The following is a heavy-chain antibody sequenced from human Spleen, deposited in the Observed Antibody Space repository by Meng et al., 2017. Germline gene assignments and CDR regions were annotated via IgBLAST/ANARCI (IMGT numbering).Heavy chain of an antibody. J-gene: IGHJ5*02. V-gene: IGHV3-48*03. CDR2: ISSSGSTI. D-gene: IGHD2-15*01. CDR3: ARGGWCSGGSCYYNWFDP. Sequence: GESLKISCAASEFTFSSYEMNWVRQAPGKGLEWVSYISSSGSTIYYADSVKGRFTVSRDNAKNSLYLQMNSLRAEDTAVYYCARGGWCSGGSCYYNWFDPWGQGNLVNGAS. CDR1: EFTFSSYE.